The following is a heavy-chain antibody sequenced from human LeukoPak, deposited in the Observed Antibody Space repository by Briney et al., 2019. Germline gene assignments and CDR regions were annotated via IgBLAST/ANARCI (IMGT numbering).Heavy chain of an antibody. CDR3: ARDSSSGSFWFDP. V-gene: IGHV1-69*13. CDR1: GYTFTGYY. J-gene: IGHJ5*02. Sequence: SVKVSCKASGYTFTGYYMHWVRQAPGQGLEWMGGIIPIFGAANYAQKFQGRVTITADESTSTAYMELSSLRSEDTAVYYCARDSSSGSFWFDPWGQGTLVTVSS. D-gene: IGHD1-26*01. CDR2: IIPIFGAA.